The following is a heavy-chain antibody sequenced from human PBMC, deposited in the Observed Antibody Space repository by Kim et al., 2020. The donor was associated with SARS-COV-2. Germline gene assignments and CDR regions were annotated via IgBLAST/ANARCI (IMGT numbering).Heavy chain of an antibody. CDR1: GFTFSSFG. D-gene: IGHD2-21*02. CDR3: TRDNGCGGDCWVGAFDL. V-gene: IGHV3-21*01. J-gene: IGHJ3*01. Sequence: GGSLRLSCAASGFTFSSFGMNWVRQAPGKGLEWVSSIRSSSSYIYYADSVKGRFTISRDNPKNSLYLQMNSLKAEDTAVYYCTRDNGCGGDCWVGAFDLWGQGTMVTVSS. CDR2: IRSSSSYI.